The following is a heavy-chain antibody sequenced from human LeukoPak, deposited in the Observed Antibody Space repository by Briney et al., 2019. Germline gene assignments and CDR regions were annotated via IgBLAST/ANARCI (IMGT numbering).Heavy chain of an antibody. V-gene: IGHV3-48*01. Sequence: PGGSLRLSCAASGFTFSSYSMNWVRQAPGKGLEWVSYISSSSSTIYYADSVKGRFTISRDNAKNSLYLQMNSLRAEDTAVYYCARGLAYYYDSSAYFLDYWGQGTLVTVSS. D-gene: IGHD3-22*01. CDR1: GFTFSSYS. J-gene: IGHJ4*02. CDR2: ISSSSSTI. CDR3: ARGLAYYYDSSAYFLDY.